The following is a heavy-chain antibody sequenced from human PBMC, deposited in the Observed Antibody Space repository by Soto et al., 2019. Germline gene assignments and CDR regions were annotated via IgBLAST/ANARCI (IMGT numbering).Heavy chain of an antibody. CDR3: ARDRGLRFRVPVYYYMDV. V-gene: IGHV3-11*01. CDR1: GFTFSDYY. CDR2: ISSSGSTI. D-gene: IGHD5-12*01. Sequence: PGGSLRLSCAASGFTFSDYYMSWIRQAPGKGLEWVSYISSSGSTIYYADSVKGRFTISRDNAKNSLYLQMNSLRAEDTAVYYCARDRGLRFRVPVYYYMDVWGKGTTVTVSS. J-gene: IGHJ6*03.